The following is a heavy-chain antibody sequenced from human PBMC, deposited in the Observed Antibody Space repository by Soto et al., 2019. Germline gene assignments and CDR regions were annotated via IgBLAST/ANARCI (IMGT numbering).Heavy chain of an antibody. V-gene: IGHV3-23*01. Sequence: GGSLRLSCAASGFTFSSYAMSWVRQAPGKGLEWVSAISGSGGSSYYADSVKGRFTISRDNSKNTLYLQMNSLRAEDTAVYYCAKARYFDWLPPSDFDYWGQGTLVTVSS. CDR3: AKARYFDWLPPSDFDY. CDR2: ISGSGGSS. CDR1: GFTFSSYA. D-gene: IGHD3-9*01. J-gene: IGHJ4*02.